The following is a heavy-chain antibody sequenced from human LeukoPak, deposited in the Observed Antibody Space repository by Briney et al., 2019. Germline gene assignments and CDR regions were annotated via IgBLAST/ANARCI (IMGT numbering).Heavy chain of an antibody. CDR1: GYTFTGYY. CDR2: INPSGGST. D-gene: IGHD3-22*01. Sequence: GASVKVSCKASGYTFTGYYMHWVRQAPGQGLEWMGIINPSGGSTSYAQKFQGRVTMTRDTSTSTVYMELSSLRSEDTAVYYCARTYYYDSSGYYYYYYGMDVWGQGTTVTVSS. V-gene: IGHV1-46*01. CDR3: ARTYYYDSSGYYYYYYGMDV. J-gene: IGHJ6*02.